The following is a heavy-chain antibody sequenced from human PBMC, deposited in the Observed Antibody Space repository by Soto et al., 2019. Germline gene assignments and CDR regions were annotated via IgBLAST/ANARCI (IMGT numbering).Heavy chain of an antibody. CDR1: GFTLGGGFW. Sequence: EVLVVESGGGLVQPGGSLGFPCEVSGFTLGGGFWMKWVRQAQGKGREWVATIKEDGRETYYVASVKGRFTISRDSAKNSLYLQMNSLRVEDTAVYYCASTRGYWGQGTLVTVSS. D-gene: IGHD3-3*01. V-gene: IGHV3-7*03. CDR3: ASTRGY. J-gene: IGHJ4*02. CDR2: IKEDGRET.